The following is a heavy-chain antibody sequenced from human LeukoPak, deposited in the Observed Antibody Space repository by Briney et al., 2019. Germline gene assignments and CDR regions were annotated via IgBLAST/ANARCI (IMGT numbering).Heavy chain of an antibody. Sequence: SETLSLTCTVSGGSISSSSYYWGWIRQPPGKGLEWIGSIYYSGSTNYNPSLKSRVTISVDTSKNQFSLKLSSVTAADTAVYXXARDLDTAMGSYYYYMDVXGKGTTVTV. V-gene: IGHV4-39*07. CDR1: GGSISSSSYY. D-gene: IGHD5-18*01. CDR2: IYYSGST. CDR3: ARDLDTAMGSYYYYMDV. J-gene: IGHJ6*03.